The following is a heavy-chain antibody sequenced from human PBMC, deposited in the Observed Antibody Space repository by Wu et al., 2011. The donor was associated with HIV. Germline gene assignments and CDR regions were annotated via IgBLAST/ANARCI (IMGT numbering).Heavy chain of an antibody. V-gene: IGHV1-69*15. CDR1: GGTFTSYA. J-gene: IGHJ6*03. CDR2: IIPIFGTP. Sequence: QVQLVQSGAEVEKPGSSVKVSCKASGGTFTSYAVSWVRLTPGQGLEWMGRIIPIFGTPNYAQKFQGRVTITADESTSTAYMELSSLRSEDTAVYYCARDGGGNLLKIYYYYYMDVWGKGTTVTVSS. CDR3: ARDGGGNLLKIYYYYYMDV. D-gene: IGHD4-23*01.